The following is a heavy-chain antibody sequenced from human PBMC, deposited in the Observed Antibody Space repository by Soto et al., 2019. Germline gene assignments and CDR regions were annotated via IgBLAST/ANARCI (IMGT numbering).Heavy chain of an antibody. J-gene: IGHJ4*02. V-gene: IGHV4-4*02. CDR3: ARAAALLWFGEFLYYFDY. Sequence: PSETLSLTCAVSGGSISSSNWWSWVRQPPGKGLEWIGEIYHSGSTNYNPSLKSRVTISVDKSKNQFSLKLSSVTAADTAVYYCARAAALLWFGEFLYYFDYWGQGTLVTVSS. D-gene: IGHD3-10*01. CDR1: GGSISSSNW. CDR2: IYHSGST.